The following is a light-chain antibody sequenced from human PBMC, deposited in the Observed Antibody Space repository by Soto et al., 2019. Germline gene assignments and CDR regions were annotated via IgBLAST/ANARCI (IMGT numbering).Light chain of an antibody. Sequence: QSALTQPHSVSGSPGQSVTISCTGTSSDVGGYNYVSWYQHHPGKAPKLIIYDVSERPSGVPDRFSGSKSGNTGNTASLTISGLQAEDEADYYCCSYAGSYTLIFGGGTKLTVL. J-gene: IGLJ2*01. CDR3: CSYAGSYTLI. V-gene: IGLV2-11*01. CDR2: DVS. CDR1: SSDVGGYNY.